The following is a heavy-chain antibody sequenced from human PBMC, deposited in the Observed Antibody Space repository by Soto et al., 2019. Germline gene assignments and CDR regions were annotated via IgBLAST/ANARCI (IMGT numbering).Heavy chain of an antibody. J-gene: IGHJ3*02. CDR2: IHPGDYET. CDR3: ARHHRNDPGPFDI. Sequence: GESLKISCKGSGYSFTSSWIGWVRQMPGKGLEWMGIIHPGDYETRYSPSFEGQIFVSVDKSITTAYLQWSSLKASDTAMYFCARHHRNDPGPFDIWGQGTMVTVSS. V-gene: IGHV5-51*01. D-gene: IGHD1-1*01. CDR1: GYSFTSSW.